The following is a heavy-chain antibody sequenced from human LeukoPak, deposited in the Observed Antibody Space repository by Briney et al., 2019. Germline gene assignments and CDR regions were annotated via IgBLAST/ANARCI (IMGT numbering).Heavy chain of an antibody. D-gene: IGHD2-2*01. J-gene: IGHJ6*03. V-gene: IGHV3-15*01. CDR1: GFTFSNAW. CDR3: TTDLTYCSSTSCYYYYYYMDV. CDR2: IKSKTDGGTT. Sequence: GGSLRLSCAASGFTFSNAWMSWVRQAPGKGLEWVGRIKSKTDGGTTDYAAPVKGRFTIPRDDSKNTLYLQMNSLKTEDTAVYYCTTDLTYCSSTSCYYYYYYMDVWGKGTTVTVSS.